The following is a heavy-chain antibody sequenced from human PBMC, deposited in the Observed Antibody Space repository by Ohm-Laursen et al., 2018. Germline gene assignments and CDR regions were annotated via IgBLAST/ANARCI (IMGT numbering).Heavy chain of an antibody. CDR2: ISGSGGST. CDR1: GFTFDNYA. D-gene: IGHD2-21*01. V-gene: IGHV3-23*01. CDR3: AKAIWNGMDV. Sequence: SLRLSCSASGFTFDNYAMHWVRQAPGKGLEWVSAISGSGGSTYYADSVKGRFTISRDNSKNTLYLQMNSLRAEDTAVYYCAKAIWNGMDVWGQGTTVTVSS. J-gene: IGHJ6*02.